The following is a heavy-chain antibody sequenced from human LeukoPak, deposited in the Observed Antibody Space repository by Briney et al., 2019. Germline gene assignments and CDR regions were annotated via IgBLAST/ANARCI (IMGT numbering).Heavy chain of an antibody. Sequence: GGSLRLSCAASGFTFSNAWMSWVRQAPGKGLEWVGCIKSKTDAGTTDYAAPVKGRFTISRDDSKNTLYLQMNSLKTEDTAVYYCTTEFGMNFDYWGQGTLVTVSS. J-gene: IGHJ4*02. CDR1: GFTFSNAW. D-gene: IGHD3-16*01. CDR2: IKSKTDAGTT. V-gene: IGHV3-15*01. CDR3: TTEFGMNFDY.